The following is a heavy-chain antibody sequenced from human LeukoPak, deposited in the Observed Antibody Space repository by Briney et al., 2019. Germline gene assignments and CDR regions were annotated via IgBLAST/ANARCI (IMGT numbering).Heavy chain of an antibody. CDR2: ISYAGTNK. Sequence: LAGGSLRLSCEAIGPTFRDYDIHWVRQAPGKGLEWVAFISYAGTNKNFADSVKGRFAISRDNSKNTLILQMNSLRPEDTALYFCARSGNGWPPPLVDWGQGTLVAVS. V-gene: IGHV3-30*19. CDR3: ARSGNGWPPPLVD. CDR1: GPTFRDYD. D-gene: IGHD6-25*01. J-gene: IGHJ4*02.